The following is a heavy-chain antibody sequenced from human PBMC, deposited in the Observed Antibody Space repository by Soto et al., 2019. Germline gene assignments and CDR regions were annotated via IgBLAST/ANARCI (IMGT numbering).Heavy chain of an antibody. CDR3: ARGDGMTTVTTIPFDY. V-gene: IGHV3-21*01. CDR1: GFTFSSYS. CDR2: ISSSSYI. J-gene: IGHJ4*02. D-gene: IGHD4-4*01. Sequence: GGSLRLSCAASGFTFSSYSMNWVRQAPGKGLEWVSSISSSSYIYYADSVKGRFTISRDNAKNSLYLQMNSLRAEDTAVYYCARGDGMTTVTTIPFDYWGQGTLVTVSS.